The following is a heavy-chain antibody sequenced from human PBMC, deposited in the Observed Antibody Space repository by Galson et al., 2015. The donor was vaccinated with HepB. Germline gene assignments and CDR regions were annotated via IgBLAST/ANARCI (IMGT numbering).Heavy chain of an antibody. CDR2: IWYDGSYQ. J-gene: IGHJ4*02. Sequence: SLRLSCAASGFTFSSYGMHWVRQAPGKGLEWVAIIWYDGSYQYYADSVKGRFTISRDNSKNTLYLQMNSLRVEDTAVYYCARDRAACFDYWGQGTLVTVSS. V-gene: IGHV3-33*01. CDR1: GFTFSSYG. CDR3: ARDRAACFDY. D-gene: IGHD6-25*01.